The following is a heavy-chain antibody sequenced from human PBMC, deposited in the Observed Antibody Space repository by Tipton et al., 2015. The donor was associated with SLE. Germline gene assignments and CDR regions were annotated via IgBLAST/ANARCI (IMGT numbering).Heavy chain of an antibody. CDR3: ARSGSDGRYFDY. CDR2: INHSGST. J-gene: IGHJ4*02. CDR1: GGSISSHY. D-gene: IGHD3-10*01. Sequence: LRLSCTVSGGSISSHYWSWIRQPPGKGLEWIGEINHSGSTNYNPSLKSRVTISVDTSKNQFSLKLSSVTAADTAVYYCARSGSDGRYFDYWGQGTLVTVSS. V-gene: IGHV4-34*01.